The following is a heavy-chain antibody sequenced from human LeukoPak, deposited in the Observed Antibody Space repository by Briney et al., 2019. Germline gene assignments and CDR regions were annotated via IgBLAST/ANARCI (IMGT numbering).Heavy chain of an antibody. Sequence: GASVKVSCKASGYTFTSYDINWVRQATGQGLEWMGWMNPNSGNIGYAQKFQGRVTITRNTSISTAYMELSSLRSEDTAVYYCAKGRAYYDFWSGYYSSPSDYYYMDVWGKGTTVTVSS. D-gene: IGHD3-3*01. V-gene: IGHV1-8*03. CDR3: AKGRAYYDFWSGYYSSPSDYYYMDV. CDR1: GYTFTSYD. CDR2: MNPNSGNI. J-gene: IGHJ6*03.